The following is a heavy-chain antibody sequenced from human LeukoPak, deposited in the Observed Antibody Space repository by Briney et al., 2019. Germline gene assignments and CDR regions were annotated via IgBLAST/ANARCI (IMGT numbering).Heavy chain of an antibody. D-gene: IGHD2-2*01. CDR1: GFTFSSYA. CDR3: ARDQVPEDYYYYGMDV. CDR2: ISSNGGST. Sequence: GGSLRLSCAASGFTFSSYAMSWVRQAPGKGLEWVSAISSNGGSTYYANSVKGRFTVSRDNSKNTLYLQMGSLRAEDMAVYYCARDQVPEDYYYYGMDVWGQGTTVTVSS. J-gene: IGHJ6*02. V-gene: IGHV3-64*01.